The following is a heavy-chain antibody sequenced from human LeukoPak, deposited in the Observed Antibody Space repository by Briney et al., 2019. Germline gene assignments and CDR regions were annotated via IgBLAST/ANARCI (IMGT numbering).Heavy chain of an antibody. CDR2: VYHSGTT. J-gene: IGHJ4*01. CDR3: ARDMSGNGCPDF. D-gene: IGHD1-1*01. Sequence: SQTLSLTCTVSGDAISSRAYYWSWIRDPPEKGLESIGSVYHSGTTYHNPSLKSRVSISIDASTNDYSMRLNSVTAAGTAVYYGARDMSGNGCPDFWGQGTLVTVSS. V-gene: IGHV4-31*03. CDR1: GDAISSRAYY.